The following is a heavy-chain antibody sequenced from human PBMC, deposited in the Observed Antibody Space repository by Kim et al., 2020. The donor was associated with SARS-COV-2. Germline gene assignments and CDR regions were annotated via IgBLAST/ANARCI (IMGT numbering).Heavy chain of an antibody. CDR2: IYYSGST. CDR3: ARDSTVGHFDY. D-gene: IGHD4-17*01. V-gene: IGHV4-59*01. CDR1: GGSISSYY. J-gene: IGHJ4*02. Sequence: SETLSLTCTVSGGSISSYYWSWIRQPPGKGLEWIGYIYYSGSTNYNPSLKSRVTISVDTSKNQFSLKLSSVTAADTAVYYCARDSTVGHFDYWGQGTLVTVSS.